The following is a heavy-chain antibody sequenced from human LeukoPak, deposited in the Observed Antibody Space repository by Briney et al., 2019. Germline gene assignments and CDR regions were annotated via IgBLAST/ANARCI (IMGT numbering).Heavy chain of an antibody. CDR2: ISGSGGST. D-gene: IGHD1-26*01. V-gene: IGHV3-23*01. Sequence: PGGSLRLSCAASGFSFSSYAMSWVRQAPGKGLEWVSVISGSGGSTNYAASVKGRFTMSRDNSQNTLYLQMNSLRVEDTAVYSCAKAWEVGGGYFDSWGQGPLVTVSS. J-gene: IGHJ5*01. CDR1: GFSFSSYA. CDR3: AKAWEVGGGYFDS.